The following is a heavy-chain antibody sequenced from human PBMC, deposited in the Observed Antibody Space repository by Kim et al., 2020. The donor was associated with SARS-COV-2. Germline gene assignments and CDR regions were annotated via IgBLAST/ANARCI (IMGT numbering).Heavy chain of an antibody. V-gene: IGHV5-10-1*01. Sequence: GESLKISCKGSGYSFTSYWISWVRQMPGKGLEWMGRIDPSDSYTNYSPSFQGHVTISADKSISTAYLQWSSLKASDTAMYYCARLGRDSYGWDNWFDPWGQGTLVTVSS. D-gene: IGHD5-18*01. CDR1: GYSFTSYW. J-gene: IGHJ5*02. CDR3: ARLGRDSYGWDNWFDP. CDR2: IDPSDSYT.